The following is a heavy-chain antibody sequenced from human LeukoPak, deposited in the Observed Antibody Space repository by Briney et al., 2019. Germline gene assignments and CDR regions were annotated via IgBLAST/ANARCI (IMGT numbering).Heavy chain of an antibody. CDR1: GGSVSSGSYY. Sequence: SETLSLTCTVSGGSVSSGSYYWSWIRQPPGKGLEWIGYFYYSGSTNYNPSLKSRVTISVDTSKNQFSLKLSSVTAADTAVYYCARGTYYYDSSGYYYTGGGAPMPFHRGQGTLVTVSS. D-gene: IGHD3-22*01. CDR3: ARGTYYYDSSGYYYTGGGAPMPFH. CDR2: FYYSGST. J-gene: IGHJ4*02. V-gene: IGHV4-61*01.